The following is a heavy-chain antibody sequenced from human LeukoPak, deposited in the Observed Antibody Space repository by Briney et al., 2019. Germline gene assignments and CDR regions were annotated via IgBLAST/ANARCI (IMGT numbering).Heavy chain of an antibody. CDR1: GGSIRSSSYY. J-gene: IGHJ4*02. Sequence: SETLSLTCTVSGGSIRSSSYYWGWIRQPTGKRLEWIGSIYYSGSTYYNPSLKSRVTISVDTSKNQFSLKLSSVTATDTAVYYCASQYSGSYQNDYWGQGTLVTVSS. V-gene: IGHV4-39*01. D-gene: IGHD1-26*01. CDR3: ASQYSGSYQNDY. CDR2: IYYSGST.